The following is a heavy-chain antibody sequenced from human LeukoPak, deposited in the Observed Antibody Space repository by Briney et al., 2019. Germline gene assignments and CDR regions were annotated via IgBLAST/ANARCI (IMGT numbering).Heavy chain of an antibody. CDR2: IYYSGST. Sequence: SETLCLTCTVSGGSISSGGYYWSWIRQHPGKGLEWIGHIYYSGSTYYNPSLKSRVTISVDTSKNQFSLKLSSVTAADTAVYYCARQYFYGSGSYYPVGYWGQGTLVTVTS. CDR3: ARQYFYGSGSYYPVGY. CDR1: GGSISSGGYY. J-gene: IGHJ4*02. V-gene: IGHV4-31*03. D-gene: IGHD3-10*01.